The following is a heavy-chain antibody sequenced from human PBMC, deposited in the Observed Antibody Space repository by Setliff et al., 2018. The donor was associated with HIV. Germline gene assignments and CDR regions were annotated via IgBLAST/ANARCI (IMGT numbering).Heavy chain of an antibody. CDR1: GDSLSNYY. Sequence: SETLSLTCAVSGDSLSNYYWSWIRQPPGKGLEWTGYIYYSGSTNYNPSLKSRVTISVDTSKNQFSLQLSSVTAADTAVYYCARDRGGAAAGGYYYMDVWGKGTTVTVSS. D-gene: IGHD6-13*01. J-gene: IGHJ6*03. CDR2: IYYSGST. CDR3: ARDRGGAAAGGYYYMDV. V-gene: IGHV4-59*12.